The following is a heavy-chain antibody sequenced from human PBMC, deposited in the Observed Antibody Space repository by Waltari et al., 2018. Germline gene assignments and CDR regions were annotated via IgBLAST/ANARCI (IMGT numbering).Heavy chain of an antibody. V-gene: IGHV4-39*01. J-gene: IGHJ4*02. CDR2: IDYIGNT. Sequence: QLQESGPGLVKPSETLSLSCTVSGGSLSSTSYYWGWIRQSPGKGLEWIGSIDYIGNTYSNPSLKSRVTISVDRSKNQFSLKLSSVTAAETAVYYCARGTTMAATANWGQGTLVTVSS. D-gene: IGHD6-19*01. CDR1: GGSLSSTSYY. CDR3: ARGTTMAATAN.